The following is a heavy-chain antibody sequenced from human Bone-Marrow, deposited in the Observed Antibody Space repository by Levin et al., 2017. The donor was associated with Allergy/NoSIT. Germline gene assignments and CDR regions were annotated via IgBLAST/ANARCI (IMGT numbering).Heavy chain of an antibody. D-gene: IGHD1-26*01. J-gene: IGHJ4*02. CDR1: GYIFTNYW. Sequence: GESLKISCQTSGYIFTNYWIGWVRQVSGRGLEWMGIIYPPTSDTRFSPSFQGQVTMSVDKSISTAYLQWNSLKASDTAMYYCARQALRSGPDSDYWGQGTLVTVSS. CDR2: IYPPTSDT. CDR3: ARQALRSGPDSDY. V-gene: IGHV5-51*01.